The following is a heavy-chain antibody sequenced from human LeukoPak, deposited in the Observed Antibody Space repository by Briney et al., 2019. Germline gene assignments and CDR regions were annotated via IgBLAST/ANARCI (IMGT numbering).Heavy chain of an antibody. Sequence: GASVKVSCKASGYTFTSYGISWVRQAPGQGLEWMGWISAYNGNTNYAQKLQGRVTMTTDTSTSTAYMELRSLRSDDTAVYYCAREESKYYDILTGYYSYYYYHGMDVWGQGTTVTVSS. CDR2: ISAYNGNT. CDR1: GYTFTSYG. CDR3: AREESKYYDILTGYYSYYYYHGMDV. V-gene: IGHV1-18*01. J-gene: IGHJ6*02. D-gene: IGHD3-9*01.